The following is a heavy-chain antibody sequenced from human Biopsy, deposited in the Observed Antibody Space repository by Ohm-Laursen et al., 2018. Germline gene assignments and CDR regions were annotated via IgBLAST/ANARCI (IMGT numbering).Heavy chain of an antibody. CDR3: ARGRLRAVARFDY. CDR1: GGSFSGYY. CDR2: INHSGST. J-gene: IGHJ4*02. D-gene: IGHD6-19*01. Sequence: SETLSLTCAVYGGSFSGYYWSWIRQPPGKGLEWIGEINHSGSTNYNPSPKSRVTISVDTSKNQFSLKLSSGTAADTAVYYCARGRLRAVARFDYWGQGTLVTVSS. V-gene: IGHV4-34*01.